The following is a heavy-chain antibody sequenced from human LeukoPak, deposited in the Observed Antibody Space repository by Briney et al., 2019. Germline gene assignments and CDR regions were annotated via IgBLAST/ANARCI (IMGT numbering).Heavy chain of an antibody. Sequence: SETLSLTCTVSGGSFSRTSYYWVWLRQPPGKGLEWIGNVFDSGSTNYNPSLKSRVTISVDTSKNQFSLRLSSVTAADTAVYYCARHTRPGHSGYENAFDIWGQGTMVTVSS. V-gene: IGHV4-39*01. J-gene: IGHJ3*02. CDR1: GGSFSRTSYY. CDR2: VFDSGST. CDR3: ARHTRPGHSGYENAFDI. D-gene: IGHD5-12*01.